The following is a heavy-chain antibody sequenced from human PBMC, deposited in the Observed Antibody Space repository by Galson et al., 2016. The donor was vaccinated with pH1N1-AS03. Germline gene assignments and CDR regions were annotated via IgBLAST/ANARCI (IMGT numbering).Heavy chain of an antibody. CDR1: GFTVSSKY. J-gene: IGHJ3*02. V-gene: IGHV3-66*02. Sequence: SLRLSCAASGFTVSSKYMSWVRQAPEKGLEWVSSIYSGCSTYYADSVKGRFTNSRDDSKATLFLQMRSLGPEDTAVYYCASVTSAWPTVGAFGIWGQGTMVTVSS. D-gene: IGHD4-23*01. CDR2: IYSGCST. CDR3: ASVTSAWPTVGAFGI.